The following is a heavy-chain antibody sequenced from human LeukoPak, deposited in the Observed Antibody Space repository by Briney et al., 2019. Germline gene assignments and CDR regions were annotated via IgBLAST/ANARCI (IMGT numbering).Heavy chain of an antibody. CDR3: ARRDNSDSSGYFDH. Sequence: SETLSLTCSVSGDSIGSGPNYWSWIRQSPGKGLEWIGTIYYTRNTYYNSSLKSRVTISIDTSKNQFPLKLSSVTAADTAIYYCARRDNSDSSGYFDHWGQGTLVTVSS. D-gene: IGHD3-22*01. V-gene: IGHV4-39*01. J-gene: IGHJ4*02. CDR1: GDSIGSGPNY. CDR2: IYYTRNT.